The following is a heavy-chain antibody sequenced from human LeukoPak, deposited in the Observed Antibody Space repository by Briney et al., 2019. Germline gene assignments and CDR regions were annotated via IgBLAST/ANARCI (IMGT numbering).Heavy chain of an antibody. CDR2: IRHDGSNK. J-gene: IGHJ3*02. V-gene: IGHV3-30*02. CDR3: AKDPEVLEVGATISAFDI. D-gene: IGHD1-26*01. CDR1: GFTFSSYG. Sequence: PGGSLRLSCAASGFTFSSYGMHWVRQAPGKGLEWVAFIRHDGSNKYYADSVKGRFTISRDNSKNTLYLQMNSLRAEDTAVYYCAKDPEVLEVGATISAFDIWGQGTMVTVSS.